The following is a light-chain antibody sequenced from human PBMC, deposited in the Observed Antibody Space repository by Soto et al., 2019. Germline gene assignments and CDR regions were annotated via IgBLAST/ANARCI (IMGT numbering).Light chain of an antibody. Sequence: SYELTQPPSVSGAPGQTARITCGGNNIGSKSEHWYQQKPGQAPVLVVYDDSDRPSGIPERFSGSNSGSTATLTISRVEAGDEADYYCQVWDSSSDHVVFGGGTKVTVL. CDR2: DDS. J-gene: IGLJ2*01. V-gene: IGLV3-21*02. CDR3: QVWDSSSDHVV. CDR1: NIGSKS.